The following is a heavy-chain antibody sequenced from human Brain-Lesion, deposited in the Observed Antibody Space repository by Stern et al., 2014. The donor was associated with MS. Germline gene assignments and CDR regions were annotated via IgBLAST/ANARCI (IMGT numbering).Heavy chain of an antibody. J-gene: IGHJ6*02. CDR2: IKEDGTEK. V-gene: IGHV3-7*01. Sequence: EVQLVESGGGLVQPGGSLTISCTAAGFTFGNYWMTWVRQAPGKGLAWGANIKEDGTEKNYVDSGKGRFTISRDNARNSLYLQMNSLRVEDTALYYCARVYNTIYGIVTQRGSGMDVWGQGTTVIVSS. D-gene: IGHD3-3*01. CDR3: ARVYNTIYGIVTQRGSGMDV. CDR1: GFTFGNYW.